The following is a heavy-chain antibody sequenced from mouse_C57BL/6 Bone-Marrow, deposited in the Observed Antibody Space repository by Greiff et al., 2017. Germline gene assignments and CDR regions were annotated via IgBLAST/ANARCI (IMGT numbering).Heavy chain of an antibody. V-gene: IGHV8-12*01. J-gene: IGHJ4*01. CDR2: IYWDDDK. CDR3: ARKGYYSNYLYYAMDY. CDR1: GFSLSTSGMG. Sequence: QVTLKVSGPGILQSSQTLSLTCSFSGFSLSTSGMGVSWLRPPSGKGLEWLAHIYWDDDKRYNPSLKSRLTISKDTSRNQVFLKITRLDTADTATYYGARKGYYSNYLYYAMDYWGQGTSVTVSS. D-gene: IGHD2-5*01.